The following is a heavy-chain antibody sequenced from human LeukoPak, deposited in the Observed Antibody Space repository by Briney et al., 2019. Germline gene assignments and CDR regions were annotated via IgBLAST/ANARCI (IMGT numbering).Heavy chain of an antibody. CDR3: AKGSAVADIYFDY. CDR2: MSASDAGT. J-gene: IGHJ4*02. CDR1: GFTFRSYA. D-gene: IGHD6-19*01. Sequence: PGGSLRLSCAAAGFTFRSYAMNWVRQGPGKGLEWVSTMSASDAGTYYADSVKGRFTISRDNSKNTLYVQMNSLRAEDTAVYYCAKGSAVADIYFDYWGQGTLVTVSS. V-gene: IGHV3-23*01.